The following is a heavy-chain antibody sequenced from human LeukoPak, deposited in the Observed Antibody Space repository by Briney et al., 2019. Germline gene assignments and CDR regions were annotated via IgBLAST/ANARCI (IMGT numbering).Heavy chain of an antibody. Sequence: SETLSLTCAVYGGSFSGYYWSWIRQPPGKGLEWIGESNHSGSTNYNPSLKSRVTMSVDTSKNQFSLRLSSVTAADTAVYHCARLLMVRGVIIATYYYYYMDVWGKGTTVTVSS. J-gene: IGHJ6*03. CDR1: GGSFSGYY. V-gene: IGHV4-34*01. CDR2: SNHSGST. D-gene: IGHD3-10*01. CDR3: ARLLMVRGVIIATYYYYYMDV.